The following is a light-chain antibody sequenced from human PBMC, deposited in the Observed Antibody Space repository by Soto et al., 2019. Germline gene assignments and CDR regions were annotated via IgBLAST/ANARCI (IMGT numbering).Light chain of an antibody. Sequence: EIVLTQSPGTLSLSPGERATLSCRASQSVSSSYLAWYQQKPGQAPRLLIYGSSSRATGIPDRFSGSGSGTEFTLTISRLEPEDSAVYYCQQYGSSPWTFGQGNKVEIK. V-gene: IGKV3-20*01. CDR1: QSVSSSY. CDR2: GSS. CDR3: QQYGSSPWT. J-gene: IGKJ1*01.